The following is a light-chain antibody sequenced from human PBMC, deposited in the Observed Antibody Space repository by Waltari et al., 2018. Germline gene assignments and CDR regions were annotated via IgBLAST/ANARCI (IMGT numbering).Light chain of an antibody. Sequence: IQLTQSPSSLSASIGHRVTFSCRASQGISSHLAWFQQRPGKAPKLLIYAASTLQSAVPSRFSGSGSGTDCTLTISSLQPEDVATYYCQHLNSYPLTFGGGTKVEI. V-gene: IGKV1-9*01. CDR2: AAS. CDR1: QGISSH. CDR3: QHLNSYPLT. J-gene: IGKJ4*02.